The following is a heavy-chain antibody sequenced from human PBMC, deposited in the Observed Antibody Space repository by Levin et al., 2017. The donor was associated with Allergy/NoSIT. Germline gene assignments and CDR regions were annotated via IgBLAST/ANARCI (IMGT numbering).Heavy chain of an antibody. CDR2: IHHSGST. CDR3: AKGGTYSWVY. J-gene: IGHJ4*02. CDR1: GDSISNNNW. D-gene: IGHD3-10*01. Sequence: SETLSLTCAVSGDSISNNNWWSWVRQSPGKGPEWIGEIHHSGSTNYNPSLKSRLTISVDTSRNQFSLKLNSVTAADTAVYYCAKGGTYSWVYWGQGNLVTVSS. V-gene: IGHV4-4*02.